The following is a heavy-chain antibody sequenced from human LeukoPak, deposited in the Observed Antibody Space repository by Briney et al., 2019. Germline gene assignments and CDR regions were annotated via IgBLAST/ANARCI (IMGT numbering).Heavy chain of an antibody. CDR3: ARDFKDGDPLWYFDL. CDR2: IYTSGST. J-gene: IGHJ2*01. V-gene: IGHV4-61*02. D-gene: IGHD4-17*01. CDR1: GGSINNSSYY. Sequence: SETLSLTCTVSGGSINNSSYYWSWIRQPAGKGLEWIGRIYTSGSTNYNPSLKSRVTMSVDTSKNQFSLKLSSVTAADTAVYYCARDFKDGDPLWYFDLWGRGTLVTVSS.